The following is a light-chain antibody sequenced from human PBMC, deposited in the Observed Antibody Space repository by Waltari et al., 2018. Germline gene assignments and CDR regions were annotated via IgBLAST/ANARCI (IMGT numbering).Light chain of an antibody. V-gene: IGKV3-11*01. CDR2: DAS. CDR3: HQRSSWPLT. CDR1: QSVTTY. Sequence: EIVMTQSPATLSLSPGERATLSCRASQSVTTYLGWIQQKPGQAPRLLIYDASKRATGIPARFSGSGSGTDFTLTISNLEPEDFAIYYCHQRSSWPLTFGGGTK. J-gene: IGKJ4*01.